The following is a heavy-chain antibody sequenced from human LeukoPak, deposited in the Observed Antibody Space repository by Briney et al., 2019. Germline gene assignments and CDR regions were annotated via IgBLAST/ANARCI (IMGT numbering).Heavy chain of an antibody. CDR3: ARGRPSDILTGYFTPFDY. V-gene: IGHV4-34*01. D-gene: IGHD3-9*01. CDR1: GGSFSGYY. J-gene: IGHJ4*02. Sequence: SETLSLTCAVYGGSFSGYYWSWIRQPPGKGLEWIGEINHSGSTNYNPSLKSRVTISVDTSKNQFSLKLSSVTAADTVVYYCARGRPSDILTGYFTPFDYWGQGTLVTVPS. CDR2: INHSGST.